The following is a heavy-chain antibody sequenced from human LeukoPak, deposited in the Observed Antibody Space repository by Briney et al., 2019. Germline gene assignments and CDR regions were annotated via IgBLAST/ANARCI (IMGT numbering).Heavy chain of an antibody. V-gene: IGHV4-30-4*01. CDR3: ARGLGGIDYDSSRGAFDI. CDR2: IFYSGST. Sequence: PSQTLSLTCTVSGGSISSGDYYWSWIRQPPGKGLEWIGYIFYSGSTYYNPSLKSRVTISVDTSKNQFSLKLSSVTAADTAVYYCARGLGGIDYDSSRGAFDIWGQGTMVTVSS. CDR1: GGSISSGDYY. J-gene: IGHJ3*02. D-gene: IGHD3-22*01.